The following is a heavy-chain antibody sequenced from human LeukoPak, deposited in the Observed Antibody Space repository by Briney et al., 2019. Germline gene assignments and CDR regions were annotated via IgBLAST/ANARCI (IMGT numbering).Heavy chain of an antibody. CDR3: AKDLQKDVLRFLEWLLRALDY. V-gene: IGHV3-23*01. D-gene: IGHD3-3*01. Sequence: PGGSLRLSCAASGFTFSSYAMSWVRQAPGKGLEWVSAISGSSGSTYYADSVKGRFTISRDKSKNTLYLQMNSLRAEDTAVYYCAKDLQKDVLRFLEWLLRALDYWGQGTLVTVSS. CDR2: ISGSSGST. J-gene: IGHJ4*02. CDR1: GFTFSSYA.